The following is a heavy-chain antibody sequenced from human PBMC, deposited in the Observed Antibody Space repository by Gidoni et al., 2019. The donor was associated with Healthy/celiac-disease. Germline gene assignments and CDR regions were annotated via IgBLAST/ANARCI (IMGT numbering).Heavy chain of an antibody. J-gene: IGHJ6*02. CDR3: AKDLYDFWGGYYKGYYYYGMDV. D-gene: IGHD3-3*01. Sequence: QVQLVESGGGVVQPGRFLRLSRAASGFTFSSYGMPWVRQAPGKGLEWVAVISYDGSNKYYADSVKSRFTISRDNSKNTLYLQMNSLRAEDTAVYYCAKDLYDFWGGYYKGYYYYGMDVWGQGTTVTVSS. CDR2: ISYDGSNK. V-gene: IGHV3-30*18. CDR1: GFTFSSYG.